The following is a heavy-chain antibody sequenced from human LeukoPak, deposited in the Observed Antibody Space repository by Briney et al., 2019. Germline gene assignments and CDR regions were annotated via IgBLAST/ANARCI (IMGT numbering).Heavy chain of an antibody. CDR3: ARDQGSYLSRYFDY. Sequence: PGGSPRLSCAASGFTFDDYGMSWVRQAPGKGLEWVSGINWNGGSTGYADSVKGRFTISRDNAKNSLYLQMNSLRAEDTALYYCARDQGSYLSRYFDYWGQGTLVTVSS. D-gene: IGHD1-26*01. J-gene: IGHJ4*02. V-gene: IGHV3-20*04. CDR1: GFTFDDYG. CDR2: INWNGGST.